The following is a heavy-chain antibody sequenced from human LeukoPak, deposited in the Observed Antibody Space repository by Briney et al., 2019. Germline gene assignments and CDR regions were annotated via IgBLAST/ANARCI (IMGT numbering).Heavy chain of an antibody. J-gene: IGHJ4*02. CDR1: GGSFSGYY. D-gene: IGHD1-14*01. CDR3: ARSNRAGFFFDY. Sequence: KPSETLSLTCAVYGGSFSGYYWSWIRQPPGKGLEWIGEINHGGSTYYNPSLKSRVTISVDTSKNQFSLKLSSVTAADTAVYYCARSNRAGFFFDYWGQGTLVTVSS. V-gene: IGHV4-34*01. CDR2: INHGGST.